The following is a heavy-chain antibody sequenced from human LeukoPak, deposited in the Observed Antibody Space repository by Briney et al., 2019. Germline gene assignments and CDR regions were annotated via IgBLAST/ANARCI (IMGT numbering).Heavy chain of an antibody. Sequence: GGTLRLTCAASGFTFSTYGMNWVRQAPGKGLEWVSAVSDNGGSTYYADSVKGRFTISRDNAKNSLYLQMNSLRAEDTAVYYCARGARGYYDSSGFDYWGQGTLVTVSS. CDR2: VSDNGGST. D-gene: IGHD3-22*01. CDR3: ARGARGYYDSSGFDY. CDR1: GFTFSTYG. V-gene: IGHV3-23*01. J-gene: IGHJ4*02.